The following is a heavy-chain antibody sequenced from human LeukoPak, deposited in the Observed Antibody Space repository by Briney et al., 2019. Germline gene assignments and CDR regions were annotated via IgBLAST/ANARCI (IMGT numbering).Heavy chain of an antibody. Sequence: GGSLRLSCAASGFTFSSYAMHWVRQAPGKGLEWVVVISYDGSNKYYADSVKGRFTISRDNSKNTLYLQMNSLRAEDTAVYYCARTYYDFWSGYAHFDYWGQGTLVTVSS. V-gene: IGHV3-30*01. D-gene: IGHD3-3*01. CDR3: ARTYYDFWSGYAHFDY. J-gene: IGHJ4*02. CDR1: GFTFSSYA. CDR2: ISYDGSNK.